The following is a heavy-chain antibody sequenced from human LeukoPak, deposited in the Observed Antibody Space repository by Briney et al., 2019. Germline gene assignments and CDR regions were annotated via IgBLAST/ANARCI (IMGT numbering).Heavy chain of an antibody. CDR3: ARDSPTVVTLLDAFDI. J-gene: IGHJ3*02. CDR2: ISAYNGNT. Sequence: ASVKVSCKASGYTFTSYGISWVRQAPGQGLEWMGWISAYNGNTNYAQKLQGRVTMTTDTSTSTAYMELRSLRSDDTAVYYCARDSPTVVTLLDAFDIWGQGTMVTVSS. V-gene: IGHV1-18*01. D-gene: IGHD4-23*01. CDR1: GYTFTSYG.